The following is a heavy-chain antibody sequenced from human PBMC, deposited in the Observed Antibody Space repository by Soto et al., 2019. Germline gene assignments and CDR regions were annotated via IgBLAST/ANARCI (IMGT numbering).Heavy chain of an antibody. V-gene: IGHV4-39*01. J-gene: IGHJ6*02. CDR1: GGSISSSSYY. Sequence: SETLSLTCTVSGGSISSSSYYWGWIRQPPGKGLEWIGSIYYSGSTYYNPSLKSRVTISVDTSKNQFSLKLSSVTAADTAVYYCANLGMTTDYYYGMDVWGQGTTVTVSS. D-gene: IGHD4-17*01. CDR2: IYYSGST. CDR3: ANLGMTTDYYYGMDV.